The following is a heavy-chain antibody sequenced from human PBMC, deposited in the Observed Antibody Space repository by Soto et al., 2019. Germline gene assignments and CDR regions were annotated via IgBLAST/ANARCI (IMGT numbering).Heavy chain of an antibody. Sequence: ASVKVSCKASGYTFTSYDINWVRQATGQGLEWMGWMNPNSGNTGYAQKFQGRVTMTRNTSISTAYMELSSLRSEDTAVYYCASGAGNYGDSYYYYYMDVWGKGTTVTVSS. CDR1: GYTFTSYD. J-gene: IGHJ6*03. V-gene: IGHV1-8*01. CDR2: MNPNSGNT. D-gene: IGHD4-17*01. CDR3: ASGAGNYGDSYYYYYMDV.